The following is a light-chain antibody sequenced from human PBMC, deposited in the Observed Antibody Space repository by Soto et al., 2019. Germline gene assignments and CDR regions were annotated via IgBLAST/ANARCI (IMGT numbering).Light chain of an antibody. CDR1: NSGVVNYEY. J-gene: IGLJ1*01. CDR3: LSYGKV. V-gene: IGLV2-23*01. CDR2: EGR. Sequence: QSALSQPASVSGSPGQSITISCTGINSGVVNYEYVSWYQQFPDKAPKLIIYEGRERPSGVSDRFSGSKSDNAASLTISALQTENEAAYFCLSYGKVFGTGTKVIVL.